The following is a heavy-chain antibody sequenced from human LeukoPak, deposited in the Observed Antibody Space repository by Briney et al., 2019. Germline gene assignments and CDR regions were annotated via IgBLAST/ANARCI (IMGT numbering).Heavy chain of an antibody. CDR1: GGSISSNSYY. CDR2: IYYSGNT. CDR3: AGKYYYDSSGYFYVDW. D-gene: IGHD3-22*01. Sequence: SETLSLTCTVSGGSISSNSYYWGWIRQPPGKGLEWIGSIYYSGNTYYNPSLKSRVTISVDTSKNQFSLKLSSVTAADTAVYYCAGKYYYDSSGYFYVDWWGQGTLVTVSS. J-gene: IGHJ4*02. V-gene: IGHV4-39*07.